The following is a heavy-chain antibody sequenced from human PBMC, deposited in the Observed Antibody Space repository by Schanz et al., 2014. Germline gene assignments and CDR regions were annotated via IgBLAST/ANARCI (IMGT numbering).Heavy chain of an antibody. D-gene: IGHD4-17*01. V-gene: IGHV3-48*04. CDR1: GITFSSHS. Sequence: PGGSLRLSCAASGITFSSHSFNWVRQAPGKGLEWISYITYNGGTIYYADSVKGRFTISRDNAKNTLYLQMNTLRAEDTAVYYCARKMKLGVYGGKGHDSLDIWGRGTMVTVSS. CDR3: ARKMKLGVYGGKGHDSLDI. J-gene: IGHJ3*02. CDR2: ITYNGGTI.